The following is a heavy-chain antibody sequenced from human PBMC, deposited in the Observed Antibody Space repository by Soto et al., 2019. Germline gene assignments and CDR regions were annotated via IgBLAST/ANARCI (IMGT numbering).Heavy chain of an antibody. CDR2: IIPIFGTA. CDR3: ARDKKYYYDSSGYSWAFDI. D-gene: IGHD3-22*01. J-gene: IGHJ3*02. V-gene: IGHV1-69*13. Sequence: SVKVSCKASGGTFSSYAISWVRQAPGQGLEWMGGIIPIFGTANYAQKFQGRVTITADESTSTAYMELSSLRSEDTAVYYCARDKKYYYDSSGYSWAFDIWGQGTMVT. CDR1: GGTFSSYA.